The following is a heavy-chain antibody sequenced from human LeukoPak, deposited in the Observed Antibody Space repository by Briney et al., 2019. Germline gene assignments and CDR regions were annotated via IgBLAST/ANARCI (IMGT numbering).Heavy chain of an antibody. Sequence: SETLSLTCTVSGGSISGYYWSWIRQPPGKGLEWIVEINHSGSTNYNPSLKSRVTISVDTSKNQFSLKLSSVTAADTAVYYCARHKGAVRGAQFDPWGQGTLVTVSS. CDR3: ARHKGAVRGAQFDP. D-gene: IGHD3-10*01. CDR1: GGSISGYY. J-gene: IGHJ5*02. CDR2: INHSGST. V-gene: IGHV4-34*01.